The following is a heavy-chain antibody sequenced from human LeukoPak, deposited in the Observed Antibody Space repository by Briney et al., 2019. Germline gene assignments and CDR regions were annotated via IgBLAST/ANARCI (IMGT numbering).Heavy chain of an antibody. CDR3: ARDFLAAAGSYYFDY. J-gene: IGHJ4*02. V-gene: IGHV3-11*04. CDR2: ISSSGSTI. D-gene: IGHD6-13*01. Sequence: PGGSLRLSCAASGFTFSDYYMSWIRQPPGKGLEWVSYISSSGSTIYYADSVKGRFTISRDNAKNSLYLQMNSLRAEDTAVYYCARDFLAAAGSYYFDYWGQGTLVTVSS. CDR1: GFTFSDYY.